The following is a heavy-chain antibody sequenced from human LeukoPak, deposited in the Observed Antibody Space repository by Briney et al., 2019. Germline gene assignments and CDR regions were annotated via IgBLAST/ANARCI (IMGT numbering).Heavy chain of an antibody. CDR2: INPNSGGT. J-gene: IGHJ4*02. V-gene: IGHV1-2*02. CDR3: ARAPFAMIVVPTTDY. Sequence: ASVKVSCKASGYTFTDYYMHWVRQAPGQGLEWMGWINPNSGGTNYAQKFQGRVTMTRDTSISTAYMELSRLRSDDTAVYYCARAPFAMIVVPTTDYWGQGTLVTVSS. D-gene: IGHD3-22*01. CDR1: GYTFTDYY.